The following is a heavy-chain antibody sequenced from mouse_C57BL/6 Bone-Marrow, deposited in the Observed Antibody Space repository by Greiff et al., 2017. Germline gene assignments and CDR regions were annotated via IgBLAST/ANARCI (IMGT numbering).Heavy chain of an antibody. V-gene: IGHV1-42*01. D-gene: IGHD2-4*01. CDR2: INPSTGGT. CDR3: ARSYDYDPPFDY. Sequence: VQLQQSGPELVKPGASVKISCKASGYSFTGYYMNWVKQSPEKSLEWIGEINPSTGGTTYNQKFKAKATLTVDKSSSQAYMQLKSLTSEDSAVYYCARSYDYDPPFDYWGQGTTLTVSS. J-gene: IGHJ2*01. CDR1: GYSFTGYY.